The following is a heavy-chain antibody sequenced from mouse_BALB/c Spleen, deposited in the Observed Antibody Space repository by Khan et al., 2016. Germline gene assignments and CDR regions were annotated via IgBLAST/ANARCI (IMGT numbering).Heavy chain of an antibody. CDR1: GFNIKDTY. Sequence: VQLKESGAELVKPGASVKVSCTASGFNIKDTYMHWVKQRPEQGLEWIGKIDPANGNSKYDPKFQGTATITADTSSNTAYLQLSTLTSEDTAVYYCARSGNDRYYYVMDYWGQGTSVTVSS. CDR2: IDPANGNS. D-gene: IGHD2-2*01. V-gene: IGHV14-3*02. CDR3: ARSGNDRYYYVMDY. J-gene: IGHJ4*01.